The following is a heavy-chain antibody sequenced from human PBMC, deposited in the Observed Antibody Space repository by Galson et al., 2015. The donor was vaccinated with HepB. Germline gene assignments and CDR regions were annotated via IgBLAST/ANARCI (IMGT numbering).Heavy chain of an antibody. Sequence: ETLSLTCSVSHGSINNYYWSWIRQSPGNRPEWIGYIRYTGDTTFNPSLGYRVGMSVDTSINQVSLWLTSVTAADTAVYYCARHPGRGSVGYAFDLWGQGTLVTVSA. J-gene: IGHJ4*02. D-gene: IGHD5-12*01. CDR3: ARHPGRGSVGYAFDL. CDR1: HGSINNYY. V-gene: IGHV4-59*08. CDR2: IRYTGDT.